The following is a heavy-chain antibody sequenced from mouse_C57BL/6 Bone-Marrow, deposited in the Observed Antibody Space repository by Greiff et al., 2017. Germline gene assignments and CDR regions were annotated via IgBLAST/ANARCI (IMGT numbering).Heavy chain of an antibody. CDR3: AVRGYDGYPYWYFDV. CDR1: GYPFTSYG. V-gene: IGHV1-81*01. CDR2: IYPRSGNT. D-gene: IGHD2-3*01. J-gene: IGHJ1*03. Sequence: VQLQQSGAELARPGASVKLSCKASGYPFTSYGISWVKQRTGQGLEWIGEIYPRSGNTYYNEKFTGKATLTADKSSSTAYMELSRLTSEDSAVYFCAVRGYDGYPYWYFDVWGTGTTVTVSS.